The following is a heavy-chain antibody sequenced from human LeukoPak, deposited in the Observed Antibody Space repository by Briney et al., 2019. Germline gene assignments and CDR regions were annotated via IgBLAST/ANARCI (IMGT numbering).Heavy chain of an antibody. CDR3: ARDSAAADGIGYDY. Sequence: ASVKVSCKASGYTVTDYYMHWVRQAPGQRLEWMGWVNTDNGGTNFAQKFQGRVTMTRDTSINTAYMELSSLRSDDTAVYYCARDSAAADGIGYDYWGQGTLVTVSS. J-gene: IGHJ4*02. V-gene: IGHV1-2*02. D-gene: IGHD6-13*01. CDR1: GYTVTDYY. CDR2: VNTDNGGT.